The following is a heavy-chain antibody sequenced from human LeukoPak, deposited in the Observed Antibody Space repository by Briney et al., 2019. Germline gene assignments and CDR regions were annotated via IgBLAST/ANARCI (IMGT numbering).Heavy chain of an antibody. Sequence: SETLSLTCAVYGGTFSGYYWTWIRQTPGKGLEWIGEINHSGSTTYNPSLKSRVTVSVDTSKNQFSLKLSSVTAADTAVYYCASEYYYYDMDVWGQGTTVTVSS. D-gene: IGHD6-6*01. J-gene: IGHJ6*02. CDR3: ASEYYYYDMDV. V-gene: IGHV4-34*01. CDR2: INHSGST. CDR1: GGTFSGYY.